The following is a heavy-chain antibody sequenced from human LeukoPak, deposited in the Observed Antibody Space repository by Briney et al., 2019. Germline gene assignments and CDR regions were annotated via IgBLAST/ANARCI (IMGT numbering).Heavy chain of an antibody. CDR1: GGSISSGGYY. Sequence: PSQTLSLTCTVSGGSISSGGYYWSWIRQPPGKGLEWIGYIYHSGSTYYNPSLKSRVTISVDRSKNQFSLKLSSVTAADTAVYYCARAGYDFWSGYYLYNWFDPWGQVTLVTVSS. CDR3: ARAGYDFWSGYYLYNWFDP. D-gene: IGHD3-3*01. V-gene: IGHV4-30-2*01. J-gene: IGHJ5*02. CDR2: IYHSGST.